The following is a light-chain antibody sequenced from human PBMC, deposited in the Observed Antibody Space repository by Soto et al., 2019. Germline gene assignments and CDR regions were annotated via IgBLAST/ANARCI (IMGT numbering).Light chain of an antibody. CDR1: FSNIGDNA. V-gene: IGLV1-44*01. J-gene: IGLJ1*01. CDR2: LND. Sequence: QSVLTHPPPLSATPGQRVNISCSGSFSNIGDNAVNWYQQLPGAAPKLLIYLNDQRPSGVPDRFSGSKSGTSAFLAISGLQSEDEADYYCAAWDDSLNALFGTGTKVTVL. CDR3: AAWDDSLNAL.